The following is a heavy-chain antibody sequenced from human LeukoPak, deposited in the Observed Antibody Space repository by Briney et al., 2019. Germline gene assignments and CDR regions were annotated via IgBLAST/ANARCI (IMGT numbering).Heavy chain of an antibody. CDR3: ARGISSRYYFDY. CDR1: GFTFSNXG. J-gene: IGHJ4*02. Sequence: GGSLRLSCAVSGFTFSNXGMNWVRQTPGKGLEWVSSISSGSIYIYYADSVKGRFTIFRDNAKNSLYLQMNSLRAEDTAVYYCARGISSRYYFDYWGQGTLVTVSS. V-gene: IGHV3-21*01. D-gene: IGHD3-3*02. CDR2: ISSGSIYI.